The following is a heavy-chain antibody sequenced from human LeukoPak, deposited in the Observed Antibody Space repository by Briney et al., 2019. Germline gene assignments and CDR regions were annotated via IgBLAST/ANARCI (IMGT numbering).Heavy chain of an antibody. V-gene: IGHV3-9*01. CDR3: AKDITMIVVAIDY. J-gene: IGHJ4*02. Sequence: PGRSLRLSCAASGFTFDDYAMHWVRQAPGKGLEWVSGISWNSGSIGYADSVKGRFTISRDNAKNSLYLQMNSLRAEDTALYYCAKDITMIVVAIDYWGQGTLVTVSS. CDR2: ISWNSGSI. CDR1: GFTFDDYA. D-gene: IGHD3-22*01.